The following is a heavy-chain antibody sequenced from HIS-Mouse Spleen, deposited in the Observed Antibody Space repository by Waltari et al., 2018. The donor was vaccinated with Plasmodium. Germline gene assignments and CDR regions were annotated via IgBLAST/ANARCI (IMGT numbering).Heavy chain of an antibody. CDR3: AREDILTAYYNDYWYFDL. CDR1: GFPFISYR. V-gene: IGHV3-21*01. J-gene: IGHJ2*01. CDR2: ISSSSSYI. Sequence: EVQLVESGGGLVKPGGSLRLSCAASGFPFISYRMTWVRQAPGKGLEWVSSISSSSSYIYYADSVKGRFTISRDNAKNSLYLQMNSLRAEDTAVYYCAREDILTAYYNDYWYFDLWGRGTLVTVSS. D-gene: IGHD3-9*01.